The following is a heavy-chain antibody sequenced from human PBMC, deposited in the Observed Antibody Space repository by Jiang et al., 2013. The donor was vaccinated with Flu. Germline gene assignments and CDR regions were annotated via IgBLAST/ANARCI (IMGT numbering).Heavy chain of an antibody. V-gene: IGHV1-46*03. CDR1: GYTVTSYY. CDR2: INPSAGST. D-gene: IGHD5-12*01. Sequence: SGAEVKKPGASVRVSCKASGYTVTSYYIHWVRQAPGQGLDWMGIINPSAGSTSYAQKFQGRVTMTRDTPTSTVYMELSSPRSEDTAVYYCARGPPRGYRGYDNVPPDYWGQGTLVTVTS. J-gene: IGHJ4*02. CDR3: ARGPPRGYRGYDNVPPDY.